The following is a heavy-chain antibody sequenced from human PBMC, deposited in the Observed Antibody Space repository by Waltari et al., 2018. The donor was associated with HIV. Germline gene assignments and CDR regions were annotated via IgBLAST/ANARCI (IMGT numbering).Heavy chain of an antibody. Sequence: QLQLQESGPGLVKPSETLSLTCTVSGGSISSSSYYWGWIRQPPGRGLEWIGSIYYSGSTYHNPYLKSRVTISVDTSKNQFSLKLSSVTAADTAVYYCARQGYYGMDVWGQGTTVTVSS. J-gene: IGHJ6*02. CDR3: ARQGYYGMDV. CDR1: GGSISSSSYY. CDR2: IYYSGST. V-gene: IGHV4-39*01.